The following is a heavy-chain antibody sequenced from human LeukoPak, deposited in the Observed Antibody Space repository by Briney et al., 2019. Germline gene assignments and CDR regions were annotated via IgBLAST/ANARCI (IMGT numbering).Heavy chain of an antibody. D-gene: IGHD2-15*01. CDR3: ATVEMAYCSGGSCSAAFDY. CDR2: FDPEDGET. CDR1: GYTLTELS. Sequence: ASVKVSCKVSGYTLTELSMHWVRQAPGKGLEWMGGFDPEDGETIYAQKFQGRVTMTEDTSTDTAYMELSSLRSEDTAVYYCATVEMAYCSGGSCSAAFDYWGQGTPVTVSS. J-gene: IGHJ4*02. V-gene: IGHV1-24*01.